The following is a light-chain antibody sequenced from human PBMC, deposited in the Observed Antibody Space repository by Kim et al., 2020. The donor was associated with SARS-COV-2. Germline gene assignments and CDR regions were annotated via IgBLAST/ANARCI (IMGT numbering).Light chain of an antibody. CDR2: DAS. V-gene: IGKV1-33*01. CDR1: QDISTY. J-gene: IGKJ3*01. Sequence: DIQLTQSPSSLSASVGDRVTINCHASQDISTYLNWYQHKPGKAPKLLISDASTLEHGVPSRFSGSGSGTDFTFTISRLQPEDNASYYCQQYDDRPPFTFGPGTKVDIK. CDR3: QQYDDRPPFT.